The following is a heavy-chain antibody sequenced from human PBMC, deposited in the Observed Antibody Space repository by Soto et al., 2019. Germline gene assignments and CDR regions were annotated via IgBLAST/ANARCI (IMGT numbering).Heavy chain of an antibody. V-gene: IGHV3-23*01. D-gene: IGHD2-2*01. CDR3: AREDSIIIPAVSDF. CDR2: ISGNGRIT. Sequence: GGSLRLSCAASGFTFSSYAMSWVRQAPGTGLESVAYISGNGRITKYADSVKGRFTISRDNSKNTLYLQMNSLRAEDTAVYYCAREDSIIIPAVSDFWGQGTLVTVSS. CDR1: GFTFSSYA. J-gene: IGHJ4*02.